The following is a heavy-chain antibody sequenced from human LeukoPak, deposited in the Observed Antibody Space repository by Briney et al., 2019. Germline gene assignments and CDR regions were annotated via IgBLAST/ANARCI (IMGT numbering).Heavy chain of an antibody. CDR1: GFTFSSYG. CDR2: ISYDGSNK. D-gene: IGHD6-6*01. Sequence: GGSLRLSCAASGFTFSSYGMHWVRQAPGKGLEWVAVISYDGSNKYYADSVKGRFTISRDNSKNTLYLQMGSLRVEDMAVYYCARVSSSAFDYWGQGTLVTVSS. V-gene: IGHV3-30*03. CDR3: ARVSSSAFDY. J-gene: IGHJ4*02.